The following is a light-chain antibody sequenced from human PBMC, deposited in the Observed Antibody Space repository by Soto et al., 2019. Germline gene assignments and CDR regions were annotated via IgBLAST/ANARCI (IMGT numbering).Light chain of an antibody. CDR3: QTWGTGVV. CDR1: SGHSSYA. V-gene: IGLV4-69*01. CDR2: LNSDGSH. Sequence: QPVLTQSPSASASLGASVKLTCTLSSGHSSYAIAWHQQQPEKGPRYLMKLNSDGSHSKGDGIPDRFSGSSSGAERYLTISSLQSEDEADYYWQTWGTGVVFGGGTQLTVL. J-gene: IGLJ2*01.